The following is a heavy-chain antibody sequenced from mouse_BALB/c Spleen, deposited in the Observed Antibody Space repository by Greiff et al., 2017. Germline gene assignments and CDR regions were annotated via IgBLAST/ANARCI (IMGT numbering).Heavy chain of an antibody. J-gene: IGHJ3*01. V-gene: IGHV1-9*01. CDR3: ARRDRYAWFAY. Sequence: VQLQQSGAELMKPGASVKIFCKATGYTFSSYWIEWVKQRPGHGLEWIGEILPGSGSTNYNEKFKGKATFTADTSSNTAYMQLSSLTSEDSAVYYCARRDRYAWFAYWGQGTLVTVSA. CDR1: GYTFSSYW. D-gene: IGHD2-14*01. CDR2: ILPGSGST.